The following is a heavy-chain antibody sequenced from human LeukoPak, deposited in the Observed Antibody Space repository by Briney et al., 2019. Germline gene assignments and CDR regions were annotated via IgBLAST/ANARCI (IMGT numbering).Heavy chain of an antibody. Sequence: GGSLRLSCAASGFSFSSYNMNWVRLTPGKGLEWVSSITSSSTYTFYADSVKGRFTISRDNAKNSLDLEMNGLRDEDTAVYYCARGRVSSSTWYSTYYYYFYMDVWGKGTTVTVSS. CDR2: ITSSSTYT. CDR1: GFSFSSYN. CDR3: ARGRVSSSTWYSTYYYYFYMDV. J-gene: IGHJ6*03. D-gene: IGHD4-11*01. V-gene: IGHV3-21*01.